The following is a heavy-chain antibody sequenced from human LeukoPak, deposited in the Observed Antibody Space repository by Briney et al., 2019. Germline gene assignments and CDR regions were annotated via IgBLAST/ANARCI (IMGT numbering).Heavy chain of an antibody. CDR2: ISGSTGST. CDR3: AKGSRIWGNYYFDF. J-gene: IGHJ4*02. D-gene: IGHD3-16*01. V-gene: IGHV3-23*01. CDR1: GFTFSNYA. Sequence: GGSLRLSCAASGFTFSNYAMNWVRQAPGKGLEWVSLISGSTGSTYYADSVKGRFSISRDNSKNTLYLQMNSLRAEDTAVYYCAKGSRIWGNYYFDFWGQGTLVTVSS.